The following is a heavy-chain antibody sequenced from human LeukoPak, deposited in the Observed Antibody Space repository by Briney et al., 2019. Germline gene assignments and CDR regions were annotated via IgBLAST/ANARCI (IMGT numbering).Heavy chain of an antibody. D-gene: IGHD2-2*03. CDR1: GFTFSDYY. CDR2: ISGRGSSI. CDR3: AKSGKILGY. Sequence: PGGSLRLSCAASGFTFSDYYMNWVRQAPGKGLEWVAYISGRGSSIYYLDSVKGRFTISRDNAKNSLYLQMNNLRPEDTAVYYCAKSGKILGYWGQGTLVTVSS. V-gene: IGHV3-11*04. J-gene: IGHJ4*02.